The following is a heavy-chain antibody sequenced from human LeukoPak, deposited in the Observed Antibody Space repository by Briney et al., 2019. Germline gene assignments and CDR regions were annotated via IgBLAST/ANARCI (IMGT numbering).Heavy chain of an antibody. V-gene: IGHV1-69*06. Sequence: SVKVSCKASGGTFNSYAISWVRQAPGQGLEWMGGIIPIFGTTNYARKFRGRVTITADKSTSTAYMELSSLRSEDTAVYYCARGPRSSGYSMSNYYYYMDVWGKGTTVTVSS. CDR1: GGTFNSYA. D-gene: IGHD3-22*01. CDR3: ARGPRSSGYSMSNYYYYMDV. CDR2: IIPIFGTT. J-gene: IGHJ6*03.